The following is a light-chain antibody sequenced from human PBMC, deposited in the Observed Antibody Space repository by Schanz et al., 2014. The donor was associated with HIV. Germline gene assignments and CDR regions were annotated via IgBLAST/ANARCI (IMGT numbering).Light chain of an antibody. CDR3: HQYADSSWS. J-gene: IGKJ1*01. CDR1: QGLTGW. Sequence: DIQMSQSHTTVSASVGDRVTLTCRASQGLTGWLAWYQQKPGKAPKLLIYAASSLLSGVPSRFSGSGSGTDFTLTISSLQPDDSATYYCHQYADSSWSFGLGTKVETK. CDR2: AAS. V-gene: IGKV1-12*01.